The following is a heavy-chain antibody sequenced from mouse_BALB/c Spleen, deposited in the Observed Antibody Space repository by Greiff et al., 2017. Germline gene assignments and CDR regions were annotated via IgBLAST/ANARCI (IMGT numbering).Heavy chain of an antibody. J-gene: IGHJ4*01. V-gene: IGHV7-3*02. CDR2: IRNKANGYTT. CDR1: GFTFTDYY. D-gene: IGHD2-10*02. CDR3: ARDIRYGAMDY. Sequence: EVQRVESGGGLVQPGGSLRLSCATSGFTFTDYYMSWVRQPPGKALEWLGFIRNKANGYTTEYSASVKGRFTISRDNSQSILYLQMNTLRAEDSATYYCARDIRYGAMDYWGQGTSVTVSS.